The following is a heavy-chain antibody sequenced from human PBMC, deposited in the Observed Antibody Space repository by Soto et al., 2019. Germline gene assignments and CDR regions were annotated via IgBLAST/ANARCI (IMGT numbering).Heavy chain of an antibody. V-gene: IGHV3-30-3*01. D-gene: IGHD5-18*01. CDR1: GFTFSSYA. CDR2: ISYDGSNK. CDR3: ARELKAKEQLWSNNYYYYGMDV. Sequence: QVQLAESGGGVVQPGRSLRLSCAASGFTFSSYAMHWVRQAPGKGLEWVAVISYDGSNKYYADSVKGRFTISRDNSKNTLYLQMNSLRAEDTAVYYCARELKAKEQLWSNNYYYYGMDVWGQGTTVTVSS. J-gene: IGHJ6*02.